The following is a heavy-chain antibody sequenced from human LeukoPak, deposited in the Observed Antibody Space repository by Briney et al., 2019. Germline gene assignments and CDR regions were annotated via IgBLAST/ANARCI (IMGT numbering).Heavy chain of an antibody. D-gene: IGHD2/OR15-2a*01. CDR1: GFTFSSYE. CDR2: ISSSGSTI. CDR3: ARQSASNTPDY. J-gene: IGHJ4*02. V-gene: IGHV3-48*03. Sequence: GGSLRLSCAASGFTFSSYEMNWVRQAPGKGLEWVSYISSSGSTIYYADSVKGRFTISRDNAKNSLYLQMNSLRAEDTAVYYCARQSASNTPDYWGQGTLVTVSS.